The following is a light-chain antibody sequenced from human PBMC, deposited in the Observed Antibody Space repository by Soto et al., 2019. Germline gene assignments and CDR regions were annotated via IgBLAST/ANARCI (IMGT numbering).Light chain of an antibody. V-gene: IGKV3-20*01. CDR1: QSVRSNY. CDR2: GAS. J-gene: IGKJ4*01. Sequence: EIVLTQSPGTLSLSSGERATLSCRASQSVRSNYLAWYQQKPGQAPRRLIYGASSRATGIPDRFGGSGSGTDFTLTISRLEPEEFAVYYCQQYASSPLTFGGGTQVEIK. CDR3: QQYASSPLT.